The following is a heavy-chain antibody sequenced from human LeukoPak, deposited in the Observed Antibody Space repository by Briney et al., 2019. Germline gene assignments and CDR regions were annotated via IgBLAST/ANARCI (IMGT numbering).Heavy chain of an antibody. Sequence: ASVTVSCKASGYTFTGYYMHWVRQAPGQGLEWMGWINPNSGGTNYAQKFQGRVTMTRDTSISTAYMELSRLRSDDTAVYYCARAQAAKDSSGRPHWYFDLWGRGTLVTVSS. CDR1: GYTFTGYY. V-gene: IGHV1-2*02. CDR2: INPNSGGT. D-gene: IGHD3-22*01. J-gene: IGHJ2*01. CDR3: ARAQAAKDSSGRPHWYFDL.